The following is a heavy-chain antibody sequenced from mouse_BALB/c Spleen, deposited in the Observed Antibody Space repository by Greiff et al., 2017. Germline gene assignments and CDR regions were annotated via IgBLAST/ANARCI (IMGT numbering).Heavy chain of an antibody. V-gene: IGHV5-9-4*01. CDR1: GFTFSSYA. J-gene: IGHJ4*01. CDR3: AREGLRGYAMDY. CDR2: ISSGGSYT. Sequence: EVKLMESGGGLVKPGGSLKLSCAASGFTFSSYAMSWVRQSPEKRLEWVAEISSGGSYTYYPDTVTGRFTISRDNAKNTLYLEMSSLRSEDTAMYYCAREGLRGYAMDYWGQGTSVTVSS. D-gene: IGHD2-4*01.